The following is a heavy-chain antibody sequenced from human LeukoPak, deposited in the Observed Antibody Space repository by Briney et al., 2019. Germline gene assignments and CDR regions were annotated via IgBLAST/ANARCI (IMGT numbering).Heavy chain of an antibody. CDR3: ARDGWPAFDY. CDR2: TFYRSKWYN. Sequence: SQTLSLTCAISGDSVSSNTAAWNWITQSPSGGLEWLGRTFYRSKWYNDYAVSVKSRITINPDTSKNQFSLHLNSVTPEDTAVYFCARDGWPAFDYWGQGTLVTVSS. CDR1: GDSVSSNTAA. V-gene: IGHV6-1*01. D-gene: IGHD2-15*01. J-gene: IGHJ4*02.